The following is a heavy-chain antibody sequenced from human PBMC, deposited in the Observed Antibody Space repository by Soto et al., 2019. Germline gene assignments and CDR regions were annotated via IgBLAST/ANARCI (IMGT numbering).Heavy chain of an antibody. CDR3: ARGADSNSWYGGWIDP. J-gene: IGHJ5*02. CDR1: GFIFSDYA. D-gene: IGHD6-13*01. V-gene: IGHV3-30-3*01. Sequence: QVHLVESGGGVVQPGRSLRLSCAASGFIFSDYAIHWVRQAPGKGLECVAVISHNGASKHHADSVKGRFTISRDNSNNTVYLQMNSLRLEDTATYYCARGADSNSWYGGWIDPWGQGILVTVSS. CDR2: ISHNGASK.